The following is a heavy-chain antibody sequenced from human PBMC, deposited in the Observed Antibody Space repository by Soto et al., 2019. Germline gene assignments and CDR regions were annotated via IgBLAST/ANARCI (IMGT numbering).Heavy chain of an antibody. CDR1: GYSFTSYW. CDR3: ARGREGYYYDSSGSRFDP. V-gene: IGHV5-10-1*01. J-gene: IGHJ5*02. Sequence: GESLKIYCNGSGYSFTSYWISWVRQMPGKGLEWMGRIDPSDSYTNYSPSFQGHVTISADKSISTAYLQWSSLKASDTAMYYCARGREGYYYDSSGSRFDPWGQGTLVTVSS. CDR2: IDPSDSYT. D-gene: IGHD3-22*01.